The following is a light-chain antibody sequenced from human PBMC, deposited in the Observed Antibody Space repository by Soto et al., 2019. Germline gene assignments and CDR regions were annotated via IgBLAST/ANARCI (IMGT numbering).Light chain of an antibody. V-gene: IGKV1-5*01. J-gene: IGKJ2*01. CDR1: QSISSW. CDR3: QQYDTCPPFT. CDR2: GAS. Sequence: DIQMTQSPSTLSASVGDRVTITCRASQSISSWLAWYQQKPGKAPKLLVYGASTLQSGVPSRFGGSGSGTEFTLTISSLQPDDFATYYCQQYDTCPPFTFGQGTKLEIK.